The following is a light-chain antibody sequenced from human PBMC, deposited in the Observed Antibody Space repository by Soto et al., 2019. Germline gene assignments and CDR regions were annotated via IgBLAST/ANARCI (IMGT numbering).Light chain of an antibody. CDR3: QQRHNWPLT. Sequence: EIVLTQSPATLSLSPGERATLSCRASQSISSHLAWYQQKPGQAPRLLISDASNRATGIPARFSGSGSGTDFTLTINSLEAEDSAVYYCQQRHNWPLTFGGGTKVEIK. CDR2: DAS. V-gene: IGKV3-11*01. CDR1: QSISSH. J-gene: IGKJ4*01.